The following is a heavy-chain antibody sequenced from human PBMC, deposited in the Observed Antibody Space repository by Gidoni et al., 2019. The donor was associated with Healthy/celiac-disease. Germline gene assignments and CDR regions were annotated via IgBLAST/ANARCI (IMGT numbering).Heavy chain of an antibody. CDR2: ISYDGSNK. V-gene: IGHV3-30*18. Sequence: QVQLVASGGGVVQPGRSLSLSCAASGFTFRSPGMHWVRQSPGKGLEWVAVISYDGSNKYYADSVKGRFTSSRDNSKNTLYLQMNSLRAEDTAVYYCAKDLVRVWGYDSVGQPDYWGQGTLVTVSS. CDR3: AKDLVRVWGYDSVGQPDY. CDR1: GFTFRSPG. D-gene: IGHD5-12*01. J-gene: IGHJ4*02.